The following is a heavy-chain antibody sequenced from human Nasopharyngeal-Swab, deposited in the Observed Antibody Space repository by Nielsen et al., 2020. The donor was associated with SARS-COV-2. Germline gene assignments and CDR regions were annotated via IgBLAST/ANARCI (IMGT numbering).Heavy chain of an antibody. J-gene: IGHJ4*02. D-gene: IGHD3-16*01. Sequence: WARHAPGQGLEGMGIINTSGGSTSYAQKIQVRVSMTRDTSTSTVYMELSSLRAEDTAVYYCARVFRWGAFDYWGQGTLVTVSS. V-gene: IGHV1-46*01. CDR3: ARVFRWGAFDY. CDR2: INTSGGST.